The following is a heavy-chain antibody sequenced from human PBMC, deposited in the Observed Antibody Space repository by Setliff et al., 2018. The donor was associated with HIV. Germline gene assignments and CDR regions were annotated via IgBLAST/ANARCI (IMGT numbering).Heavy chain of an antibody. CDR3: ARFFGAIDY. V-gene: IGHV4-34*01. Sequence: KPSETLSLTCAVYGGTFSGYYWSWIRQPPGERLEWIGEVNHRGSTNYNPSLESRLTISVDTSKNQFSLKLRSVSAADTAVYYCARFFGAIDYWGRGTLVTVSS. CDR1: GGTFSGYY. D-gene: IGHD3-3*01. J-gene: IGHJ4*02. CDR2: VNHRGST.